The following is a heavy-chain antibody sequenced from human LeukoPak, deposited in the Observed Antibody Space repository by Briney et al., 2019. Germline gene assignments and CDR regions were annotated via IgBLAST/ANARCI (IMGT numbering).Heavy chain of an antibody. CDR3: ARGGLRGSYLSYFDY. Sequence: SETLSLTCTVSGIPISGNSYYWSWIRQPAGKGLEWIGRIYTTGSTNYNPSLKSRVTISVDTSKNQFSLKLSSVTAADTAVYYCARGGLRGSYLSYFDYWGQGTLVTVSS. V-gene: IGHV4-61*02. CDR1: GIPISGNSYY. J-gene: IGHJ4*02. CDR2: IYTTGST. D-gene: IGHD1-26*01.